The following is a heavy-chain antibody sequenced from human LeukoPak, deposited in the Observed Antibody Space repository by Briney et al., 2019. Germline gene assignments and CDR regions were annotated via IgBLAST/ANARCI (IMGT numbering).Heavy chain of an antibody. D-gene: IGHD2-15*01. Sequence: ASQTLSLTCIVSGGSISSGDYYWSWIRQPPGKGLEWIGYIYYSGSTYYNPSLKSRVTISVDTSKNQFSLKLSSVTAADTAVYYCARLYCNGGSCYSVEWFDPWGQGTLVTVSS. CDR1: GGSISSGDYY. CDR3: ARLYCNGGSCYSVEWFDP. CDR2: IYYSGST. V-gene: IGHV4-30-4*01. J-gene: IGHJ5*02.